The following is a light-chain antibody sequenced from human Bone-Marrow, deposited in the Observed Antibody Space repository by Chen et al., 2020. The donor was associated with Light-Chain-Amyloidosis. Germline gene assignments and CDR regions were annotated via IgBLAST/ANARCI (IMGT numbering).Light chain of an antibody. CDR3: MQALQTPRT. CDR1: QSLLHSNGYNY. J-gene: IGKJ1*01. CDR2: LGS. V-gene: IGKV2-28*01. Sequence: DIVMTQSPLSLPVTPGEPASISCRSSQSLLHSNGYNYLDWYLQKPGQSPQLLIYLGSNRASGVPDRFIGSGSGTDFTLKISRVEAEDVGVDYCMQALQTPRTFGQGTKVEIK.